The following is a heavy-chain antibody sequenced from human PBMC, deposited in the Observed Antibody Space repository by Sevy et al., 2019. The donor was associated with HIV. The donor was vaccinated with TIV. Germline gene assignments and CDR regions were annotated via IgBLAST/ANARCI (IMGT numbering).Heavy chain of an antibody. CDR2: LSFGCGEI. Sequence: GGSLRLSCVASGFTFSKYSMSWVRQPPGKGLEWVSTLSFGCGEINYTDSVKGRFTISRDNSKSSVYLQMNNLRPEDTAVYYCAREGCTKPHDYWGQGTLVTVSS. J-gene: IGHJ4*02. V-gene: IGHV3-23*01. CDR3: AREGCTKPHDY. CDR1: GFTFSKYS. D-gene: IGHD2-8*01.